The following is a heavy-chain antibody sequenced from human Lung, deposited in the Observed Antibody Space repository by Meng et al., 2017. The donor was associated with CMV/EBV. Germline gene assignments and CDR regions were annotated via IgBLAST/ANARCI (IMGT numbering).Heavy chain of an antibody. Sequence: XVSXKGSGFTFSTFEIAWVRQMPGKGLEWVALIYPGGSKTRYSPSFEGQVTIPADWSANIAYLTWTSLKASDTAIYYCARHGRPCSTGCLEFDLWVRGTXVTVSS. CDR2: IYPGGSKT. V-gene: IGHV5-51*01. CDR3: ARHGRPCSTGCLEFDL. D-gene: IGHD2-2*01. J-gene: IGHJ4*02. CDR1: GFTFSTFE.